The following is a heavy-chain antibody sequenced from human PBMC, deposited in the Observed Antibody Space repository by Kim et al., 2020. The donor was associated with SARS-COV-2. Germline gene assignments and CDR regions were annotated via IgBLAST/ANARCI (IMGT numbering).Heavy chain of an antibody. Sequence: DPVKARFTIYRDNSKNTLYLQMNSLRAEDTAVYYCAKERLYDSSGYCFDYWGQGTLVTVSS. CDR3: AKERLYDSSGYCFDY. V-gene: IGHV3-23*01. J-gene: IGHJ4*02. D-gene: IGHD3-22*01.